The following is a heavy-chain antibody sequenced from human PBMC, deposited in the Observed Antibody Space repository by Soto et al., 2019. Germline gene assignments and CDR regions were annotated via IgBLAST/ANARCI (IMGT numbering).Heavy chain of an antibody. V-gene: IGHV1-69*12. CDR3: ARDGGGATFDY. D-gene: IGHD1-26*01. J-gene: IGHJ4*02. Sequence: QVQLVQSGAEVRKPGSSVKVSCEASGGTFSSYALNWMRQAPGQGLEWMGGIIPLFGTTTYAEKFQGRVTITADESTRTAFLELSSLTSEDTAMYYCARDGGGATFDYWVQGTLVTVSS. CDR2: IIPLFGTT. CDR1: GGTFSSYA.